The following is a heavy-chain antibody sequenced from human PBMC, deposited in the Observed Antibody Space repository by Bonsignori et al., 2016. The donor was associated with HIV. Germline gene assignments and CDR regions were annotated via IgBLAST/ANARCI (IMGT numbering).Heavy chain of an antibody. CDR2: ISSSSSYI. D-gene: IGHD6-19*01. J-gene: IGHJ6*03. V-gene: IGHV3-21*01. CDR3: ARMAAGTMGNYYYYMDV. Sequence: VRQAPGKGLEWVSSISSSSSYIYYADSVKGRFTISRDNAKNSLYLQMNSLRAEDTAVYYCARMAAGTMGNYYYYMDVWGKGTTVPSP.